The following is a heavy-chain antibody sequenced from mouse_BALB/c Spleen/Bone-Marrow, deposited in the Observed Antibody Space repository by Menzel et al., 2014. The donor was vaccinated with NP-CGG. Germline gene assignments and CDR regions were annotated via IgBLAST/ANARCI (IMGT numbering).Heavy chain of an antibody. CDR1: GFNIKDTY. J-gene: IGHJ3*01. D-gene: IGHD1-1*01. V-gene: IGHV14-3*02. Sequence: EVQLQQSGAELVKPGASVKSSCTASGFNIKDTYMHWVKQRPEQGLEWIGRIDPANGNIKYDPKFQGKATITADTSSNTAYLQLSNLTSEDTAVYYCAPYYYGRWFANWGQGTLVTVSA. CDR3: APYYYGRWFAN. CDR2: IDPANGNI.